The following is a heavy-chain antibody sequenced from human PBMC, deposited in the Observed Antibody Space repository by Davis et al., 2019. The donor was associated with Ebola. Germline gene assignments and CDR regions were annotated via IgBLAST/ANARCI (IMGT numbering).Heavy chain of an antibody. D-gene: IGHD3-3*01. CDR3: ARMSYDYWSGYYGEKAYDI. J-gene: IGHJ3*02. V-gene: IGHV5-51*01. CDR2: IYPGDSAT. CDR1: GYTFTSYF. Sequence: GESLKISCSASGYTFTSYFIGWVRQPPGKGLEWIGIIYPGDSATRYSPSFQGQVTISADKSVNSSYLEWTSLKASDTAMYYCARMSYDYWSGYYGEKAYDIWGQGTMVTVSS.